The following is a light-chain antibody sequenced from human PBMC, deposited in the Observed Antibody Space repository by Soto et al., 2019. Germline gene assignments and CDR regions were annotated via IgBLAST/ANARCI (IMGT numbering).Light chain of an antibody. J-gene: IGKJ1*01. V-gene: IGKV3-20*01. Sequence: EIVLTQSPGTLSLSPGERATLSCRASQSVSSSYLACYQQKPGQAPRLLIYAASSRATGIPDRFSGSGSGTDFTLTISRLEPEDFAVYYCQQYGSSPWTFGQGTKVEIK. CDR3: QQYGSSPWT. CDR1: QSVSSSY. CDR2: AAS.